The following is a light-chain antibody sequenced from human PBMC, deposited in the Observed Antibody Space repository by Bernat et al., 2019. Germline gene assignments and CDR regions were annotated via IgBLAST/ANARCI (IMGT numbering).Light chain of an antibody. V-gene: IGKV3-20*01. CDR1: QSVSSNY. J-gene: IGKJ2*01. Sequence: EIVLTQSPEALSLSPGESATLSCRARQSVSSNYLAWYQQKPGQAPRLLIYGASSRATGIPDRFSGSGSGADFTLTIGRLEPEDFAVYYCQQYGSLYTFGQGTKVE. CDR2: GAS. CDR3: QQYGSLYT.